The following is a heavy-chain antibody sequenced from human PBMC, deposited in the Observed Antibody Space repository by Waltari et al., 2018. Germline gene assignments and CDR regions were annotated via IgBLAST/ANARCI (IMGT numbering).Heavy chain of an antibody. Sequence: QVQLVQSGAEVKKPGASVKVSYKASGYTFTDYYMHWVRQAPGQGLEWMTWINPNSGGTNYAQKFQGRVAMTRDTSISTAYMELSRLTSDDTAVYYCATSSDSSGYYPVRYWGQGTLVTVSS. V-gene: IGHV1-2*02. CDR1: GYTFTDYY. D-gene: IGHD3-22*01. CDR3: ATSSDSSGYYPVRY. J-gene: IGHJ4*02. CDR2: INPNSGGT.